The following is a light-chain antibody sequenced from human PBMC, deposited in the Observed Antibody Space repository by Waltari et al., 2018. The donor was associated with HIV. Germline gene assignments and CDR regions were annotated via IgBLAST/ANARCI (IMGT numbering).Light chain of an antibody. Sequence: QSVLTQPPSVSGAPGQRVTISCTGSSSNIGAGFGVHWYQQLPGTAPKLLIYGDSNRPSGVPDLFSGSKSGTSASLAITGLQSEDEADYYCQSYDSSLSTAVVFGGGTKLTVL. V-gene: IGLV1-40*01. CDR1: SSNIGAGFG. CDR2: GDS. J-gene: IGLJ2*01. CDR3: QSYDSSLSTAVV.